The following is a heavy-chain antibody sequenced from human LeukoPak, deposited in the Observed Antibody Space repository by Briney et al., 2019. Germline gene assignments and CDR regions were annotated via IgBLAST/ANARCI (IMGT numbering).Heavy chain of an antibody. J-gene: IGHJ4*02. CDR1: GFTSSTYG. CDR2: ISSDGSNK. CDR3: AKDHTTMGLSGY. Sequence: GGSLRLSCAASGFTSSTYGMHSVRQAPGKGLEWVAVISSDGSNKYYADSVKGRFTISRDNSKNTLYLQMNSLRAEDTAVYYCAKDHTTMGLSGYWGQGTLVTVSS. D-gene: IGHD3-16*02. V-gene: IGHV3-30*18.